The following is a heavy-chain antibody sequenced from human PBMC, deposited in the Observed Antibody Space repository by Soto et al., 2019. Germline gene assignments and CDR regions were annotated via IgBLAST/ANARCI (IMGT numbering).Heavy chain of an antibody. CDR3: AKKPPLNSIAAAGTFDY. D-gene: IGHD6-13*01. J-gene: IGHJ4*02. V-gene: IGHV3-23*01. Sequence: PGGSLRLSCAASGFTFSSYAMSWVRQAPGKGLEWVPAISGSGGSTYYADSVKGRFTISRDNSKNTLYLQMNSLRAEDTAVYYCAKKPPLNSIAAAGTFDYWGQGTLVTVSS. CDR2: ISGSGGST. CDR1: GFTFSSYA.